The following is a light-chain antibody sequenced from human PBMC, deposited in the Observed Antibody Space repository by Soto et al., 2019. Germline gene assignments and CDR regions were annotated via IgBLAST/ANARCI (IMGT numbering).Light chain of an antibody. Sequence: SYELTQPPSVSVSPGQTDSITCSGDKLGDKYACWYQQKPGQSPVLVIYQDSKRPSGIPERFSGSNSGNTATLTISGTQAMDEADYYCQAWDSSTVLFGGGTKLTGL. CDR2: QDS. CDR1: KLGDKY. CDR3: QAWDSSTVL. V-gene: IGLV3-1*01. J-gene: IGLJ2*01.